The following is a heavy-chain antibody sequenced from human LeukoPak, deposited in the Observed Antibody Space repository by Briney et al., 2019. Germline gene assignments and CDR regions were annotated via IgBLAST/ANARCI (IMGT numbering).Heavy chain of an antibody. Sequence: GGSLRLSCAASGFTFSNYAMNWVRQAPGKGLEWVSGISGSVGSTYYADSVKGRFTFSRDNSKNTLYLQMNSLRAEDTAVYYCAKGGLWFGTYYFDYWGQGTLVTVSS. CDR1: GFTFSNYA. J-gene: IGHJ4*02. CDR3: AKGGLWFGTYYFDY. CDR2: ISGSVGST. D-gene: IGHD3-10*01. V-gene: IGHV3-23*01.